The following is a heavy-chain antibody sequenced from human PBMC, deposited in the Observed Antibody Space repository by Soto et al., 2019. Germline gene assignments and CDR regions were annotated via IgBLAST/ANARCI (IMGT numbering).Heavy chain of an antibody. V-gene: IGHV3-23*01. CDR3: AKSLTYCSSTSCYGFYMDV. Sequence: GGSLRLSCAASGFTFSSYAMSWVRQAPGKGLEWVSAISGSGGSTNYADSVKGRFTISRDNSKNTLYLQMNSLRAEDTAVYYCAKSLTYCSSTSCYGFYMDVWGKGTTVTVSS. CDR2: ISGSGGST. D-gene: IGHD2-2*01. CDR1: GFTFSSYA. J-gene: IGHJ6*03.